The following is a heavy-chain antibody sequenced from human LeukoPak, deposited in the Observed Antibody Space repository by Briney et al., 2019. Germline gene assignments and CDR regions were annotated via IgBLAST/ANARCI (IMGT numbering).Heavy chain of an antibody. Sequence: SETLSLTCTVSGGSISSYYWSWIRQPPGKGLEWIGYIYYSGSTNYNPSLKSRVTISVDTSKNQFSLKLSSVTAADTAVYYCARAIRLGYCSSTSCSIDAFDIWGQGTMVTVSS. CDR1: GGSISSYY. CDR2: IYYSGST. D-gene: IGHD2-2*01. V-gene: IGHV4-59*01. J-gene: IGHJ3*02. CDR3: ARAIRLGYCSSTSCSIDAFDI.